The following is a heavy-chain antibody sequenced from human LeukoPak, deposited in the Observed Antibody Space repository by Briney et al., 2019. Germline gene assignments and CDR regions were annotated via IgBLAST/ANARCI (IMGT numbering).Heavy chain of an antibody. Sequence: PSETLSLTCTASGGSISNTYYWGWIRQPPGGGLEWIGIIYYSGSTYYNPSLKSRVTISVATSKNQFSLKLSSVTAADTAVYYCARQYCTSTTCWGYFDYWGQGTLVTVSS. J-gene: IGHJ4*02. CDR3: ARQYCTSTTCWGYFDY. D-gene: IGHD2-2*01. CDR2: IYYSGST. V-gene: IGHV4-39*01. CDR1: GGSISNTYY.